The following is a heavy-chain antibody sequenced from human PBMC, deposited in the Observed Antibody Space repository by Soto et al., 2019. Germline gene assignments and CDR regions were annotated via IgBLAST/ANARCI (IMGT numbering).Heavy chain of an antibody. J-gene: IGHJ5*02. CDR2: INHTGGT. Sequence: PSETLSLTCAVYGGSVNGHYWNWIRQPPGKGLARVGEINHTGGTHYNPSLKSRVTMSVDTSKNQFSRRLSSVTAADTAIYYCATRIAVFGLLIPPFEPWGQGTQVTV. V-gene: IGHV4-34*01. CDR1: GGSVNGHY. D-gene: IGHD3-3*01. CDR3: ATRIAVFGLLIPPFEP.